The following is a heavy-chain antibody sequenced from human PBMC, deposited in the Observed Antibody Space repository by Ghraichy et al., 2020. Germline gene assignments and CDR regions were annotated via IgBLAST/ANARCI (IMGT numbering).Heavy chain of an antibody. J-gene: IGHJ3*01. V-gene: IGHV3-23*01. CDR2: ITGSGGST. Sequence: GGSLRLSCAASGLTFSRYVMSWVRQAPGKGLEWVSTITGSGGSTYYADSVTGRFTISRDNSQNTLYLQMNSLRVEDTVLYYCAKDLDAFDVWGQGTMVTVSS. CDR1: GLTFSRYV. CDR3: AKDLDAFDV.